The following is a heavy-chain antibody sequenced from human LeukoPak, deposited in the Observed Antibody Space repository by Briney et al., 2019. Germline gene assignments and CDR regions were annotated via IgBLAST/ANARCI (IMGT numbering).Heavy chain of an antibody. D-gene: IGHD6-13*01. Sequence: GRSLRLSCAASGFTFSSYAMHWVRQAPGRGLEWVAVISYDGSNKYYADSVKGRFTISRDNSKNTLYLQMNSLRAEDTAVYYCARTLAAAGSAFDIWGQGTMVTVSS. CDR2: ISYDGSNK. CDR3: ARTLAAAGSAFDI. V-gene: IGHV3-30-3*01. CDR1: GFTFSSYA. J-gene: IGHJ3*02.